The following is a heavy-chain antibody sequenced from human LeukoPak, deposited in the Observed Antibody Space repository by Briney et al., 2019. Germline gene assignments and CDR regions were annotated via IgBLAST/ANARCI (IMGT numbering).Heavy chain of an antibody. J-gene: IGHJ4*02. CDR2: FYYSGRT. CDR3: ARGFRYYFDY. V-gene: IGHV4-39*07. CDR1: GGSISSSSYY. Sequence: PSETLSLTCTVSGGSISSSSYYWGWLRQPPGKGLEWIGSFYYSGRTYYNPSLKSRATISVDTSNNQFSLKLSSVTAAGTAFYYCARGFRYYFDYWGQGTLVTVSS.